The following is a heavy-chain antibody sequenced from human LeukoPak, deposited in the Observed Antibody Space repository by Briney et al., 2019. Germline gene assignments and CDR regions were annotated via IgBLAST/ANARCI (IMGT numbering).Heavy chain of an antibody. CDR1: GYTFSGYY. D-gene: IGHD7-27*01. J-gene: IGHJ4*02. CDR2: IKAHNGNT. CDR3: ARDTNWEVAY. V-gene: IGHV1-18*04. Sequence: ASVKVSCKASGYTFSGYYMHWVRQAPGQGLEWMAWIKAHNGNTKYAQKFQDRVTVTTDTSTSTAYMDLRSLRFDDTAVYYCARDTNWEVAYWGQGTPVTVSS.